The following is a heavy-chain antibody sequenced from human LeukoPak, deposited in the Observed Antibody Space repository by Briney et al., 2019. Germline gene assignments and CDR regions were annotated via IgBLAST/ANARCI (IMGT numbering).Heavy chain of an antibody. CDR2: INHSGST. Sequence: SETLSLTCAVYGGSFSGYYWSWIRQPPGKGLEWIGEINHSGSTNYNPSLKSRVTISVDTSKNQFSLKLSSVTAADTAVYYCARVGPTGYFDYWGQKTLVTVSS. CDR1: GGSFSGYY. CDR3: ARVGPTGYFDY. V-gene: IGHV4-34*01. D-gene: IGHD4-17*01. J-gene: IGHJ4*02.